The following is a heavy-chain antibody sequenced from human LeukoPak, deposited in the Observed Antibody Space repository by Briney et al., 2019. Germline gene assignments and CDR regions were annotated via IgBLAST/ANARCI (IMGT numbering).Heavy chain of an antibody. V-gene: IGHV1-18*01. D-gene: IGHD3-3*01. CDR2: ISAYNGNT. CDR1: GYTFTSYG. Sequence: ASVKVSCKASGYTFTSYGISWVRQAPGQGLEWMGWISAYNGNTNYAQKLQGRVTMTTDTSTSTAHMELRSLRSDDTAVYYCARDGVSDFWSGYPAFDYWGQGTLVTVSS. J-gene: IGHJ4*02. CDR3: ARDGVSDFWSGYPAFDY.